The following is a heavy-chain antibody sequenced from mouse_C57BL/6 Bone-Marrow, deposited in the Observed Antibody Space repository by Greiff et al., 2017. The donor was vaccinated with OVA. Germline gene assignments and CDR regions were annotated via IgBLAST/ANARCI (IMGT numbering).Heavy chain of an antibody. CDR2: ISSGGSYT. Sequence: EVHLVESGGDLVKPGGSLKLSCAASGFTFSSYGMSWVRQTPDKRLEWVATISSGGSYTYYPDSVKGRFTISRDNAKNTLYLQMSSLKSEDTAMYDCARGDYYYGSSNYWGQGTTLTVSS. D-gene: IGHD1-1*01. CDR1: GFTFSSYG. V-gene: IGHV5-6*01. CDR3: ARGDYYYGSSNY. J-gene: IGHJ2*01.